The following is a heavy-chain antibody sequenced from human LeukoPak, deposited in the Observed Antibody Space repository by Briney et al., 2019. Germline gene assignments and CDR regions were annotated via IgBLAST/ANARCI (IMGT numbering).Heavy chain of an antibody. D-gene: IGHD6-19*01. CDR1: GSIFTSYF. J-gene: IGHJ6*03. Sequence: ASVKVSCKTFGSIFTSYFIHWVRQAPGQGLEWMGMINPRDGTTTYAQNFQGRVTLTRDTSTATLYMELTSLRSEDTAAYYCANPSHSSAWYSASFFVWGKGTAVTVSS. CDR3: ANPSHSSAWYSASFFV. CDR2: INPRDGTT. V-gene: IGHV1-46*01.